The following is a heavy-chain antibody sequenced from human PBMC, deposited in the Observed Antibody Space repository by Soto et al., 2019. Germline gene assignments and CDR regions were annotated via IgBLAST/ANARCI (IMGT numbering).Heavy chain of an antibody. CDR1: GYTFTSYA. CDR3: ARVSLSTFYYYYGMDV. D-gene: IGHD2-2*01. Sequence: ASVKVPCKASGYTFTSYAMHWVRQAPGQRLEWMGWINAGNGNTKYSQKFQGRVTITRDTSASTAYMELSSLRSEDTAVYYCARVSLSTFYYYYGMDVWGQGTTVTVSS. CDR2: INAGNGNT. J-gene: IGHJ6*02. V-gene: IGHV1-3*01.